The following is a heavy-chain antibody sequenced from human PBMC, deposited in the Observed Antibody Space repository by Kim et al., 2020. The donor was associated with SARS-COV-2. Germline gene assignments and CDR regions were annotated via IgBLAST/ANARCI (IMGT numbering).Heavy chain of an antibody. J-gene: IGHJ4*02. V-gene: IGHV1-3*01. CDR2: INAGNGNT. Sequence: ASVKVSCKASGYTFTSYAMHWVRQAPGQRLEWMGWINAGNGNTKYSQKFQGRVTITRDTSASTAYMELSSLRSEDTAVYYCARGYYSSSWDGYYYFDYWGQGTLVTVSS. CDR3: ARGYYSSSWDGYYYFDY. CDR1: GYTFTSYA. D-gene: IGHD6-13*01.